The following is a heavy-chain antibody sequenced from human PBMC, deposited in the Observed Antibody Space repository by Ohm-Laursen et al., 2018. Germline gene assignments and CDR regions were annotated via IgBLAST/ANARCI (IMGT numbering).Heavy chain of an antibody. V-gene: IGHV3-48*03. CDR1: GFNFNTYE. CDR2: IHYSGTSLI. J-gene: IGHJ6*02. Sequence: SLRLSCAASGFNFNTYEMNWVRQASGKGLEWVANIHYSGTSLIYYADSVIGRFTISRDNAKNSLFLQMNSLRADDTAIYYCARRIPLYGMDVWGQGTTVTVSS. D-gene: IGHD2-2*02. CDR3: ARRIPLYGMDV.